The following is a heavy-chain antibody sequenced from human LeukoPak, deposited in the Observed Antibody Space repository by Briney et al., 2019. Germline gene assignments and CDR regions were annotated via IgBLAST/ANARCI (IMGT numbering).Heavy chain of an antibody. V-gene: IGHV4-59*01. CDR1: GGSISSYY. Sequence: PSETLSLTCTVSGGSISSYYWSWIRQPPGKGLEWIGYTYYSGSTSYNPSLKSRVTISVDTSKNQFSLKLSSVTAADTAVYYCARGGSYYVVEAFDIWGQGTMVTVSS. CDR3: ARGGSYYVVEAFDI. J-gene: IGHJ3*02. CDR2: TYYSGST. D-gene: IGHD1-26*01.